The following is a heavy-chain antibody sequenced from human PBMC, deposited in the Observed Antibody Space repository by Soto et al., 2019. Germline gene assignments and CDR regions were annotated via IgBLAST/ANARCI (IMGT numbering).Heavy chain of an antibody. J-gene: IGHJ6*02. Sequence: PRLSCAAAGFTFSSYSMNWVRQAPGKGLEWVSSISSSSSYIYYADSVKGRFTISRDNAKNSLYLQMNSLRAEDTAVYYCARDRSSSSWPDYYYYYGMDVWGQGTTVTVSS. CDR3: ARDRSSSSWPDYYYYYGMDV. CDR1: GFTFSSYS. D-gene: IGHD6-13*01. V-gene: IGHV3-21*01. CDR2: ISSSSSYI.